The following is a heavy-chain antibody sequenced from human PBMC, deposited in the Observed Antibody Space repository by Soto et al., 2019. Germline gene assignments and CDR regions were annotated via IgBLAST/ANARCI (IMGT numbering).Heavy chain of an antibody. D-gene: IGHD3-16*01. CDR3: ARDIAGDRPGYYYYGMDV. Sequence: GASVKVSCKASGYTFTSYYMHWVRQAPGQGLEWMGIINPSGGSTSYAQKFQGRVTMTRDTSTSTVYMELSSLRSEDTAVYYCARDIAGDRPGYYYYGMDVWGQGTTVTVSS. CDR1: GYTFTSYY. CDR2: INPSGGST. J-gene: IGHJ6*02. V-gene: IGHV1-46*01.